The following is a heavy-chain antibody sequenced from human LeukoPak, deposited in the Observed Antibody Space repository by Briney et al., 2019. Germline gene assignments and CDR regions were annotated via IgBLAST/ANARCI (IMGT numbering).Heavy chain of an antibody. CDR3: AKDRPSSAEKKVDY. Sequence: GGSLRLSCAASGFTFNNYAMSWVRQAPGKGLEWVSTISGTGGTTYYADSVKGRFTISRDNSRNTLYLQMNSLRTEDTAVYYCAKDRPSSAEKKVDYWGQATLVTVSS. V-gene: IGHV3-23*01. J-gene: IGHJ4*02. CDR2: ISGTGGTT. D-gene: IGHD1-26*01. CDR1: GFTFNNYA.